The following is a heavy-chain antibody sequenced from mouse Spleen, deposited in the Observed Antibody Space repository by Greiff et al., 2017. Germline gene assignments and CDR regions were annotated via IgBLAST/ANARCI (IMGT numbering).Heavy chain of an antibody. CDR1: GYTFTSYW. Sequence: VKLMESGAELAKPGASVKMSCKASGYTFTSYWMHWVKQRPGQGLEWIGYINPSTGYTEYNQKFKDKATLTADKSSSTAYMQLSSLTSEDSAVYYCARGAGSYFDYRGQGTTLTVSS. D-gene: IGHD3-3*01. CDR3: ARGAGSYFDY. V-gene: IGHV1-7*01. J-gene: IGHJ2*01. CDR2: INPSTGYT.